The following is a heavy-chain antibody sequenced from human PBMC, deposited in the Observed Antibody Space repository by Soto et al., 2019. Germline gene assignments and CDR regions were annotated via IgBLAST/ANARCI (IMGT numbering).Heavy chain of an antibody. V-gene: IGHV5-51*01. CDR3: ARLGAYCSSTSCPPYYYYMDV. Sequence: GESLKISCKGSGYSFTSYWIGWVRQMPGKGLEWMGIIYPGDSDTRYSPSFQGQVTISADKSISTAYLQWSSLKASDTAMYYCARLGAYCSSTSCPPYYYYMDVWGKGTTVTVSS. D-gene: IGHD2-2*01. CDR1: GYSFTSYW. CDR2: IYPGDSDT. J-gene: IGHJ6*03.